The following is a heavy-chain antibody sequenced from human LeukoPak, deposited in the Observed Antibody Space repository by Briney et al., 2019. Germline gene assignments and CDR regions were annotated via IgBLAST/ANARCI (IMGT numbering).Heavy chain of an antibody. CDR2: ISGSGGST. Sequence: GGSLRPSWAPAAFPFSGIAMGWVRQPPGKGRGWVSAISGSGGSTYYADSVKGRLTNSRDNSKNTLYLQMNSLRAEDTAVYYCAKSGVGSSCYLDYWGQGRLVTVSS. CDR1: AFPFSGIA. CDR3: AKSGVGSSCYLDY. J-gene: IGHJ4*02. D-gene: IGHD3-22*01. V-gene: IGHV3-23*01.